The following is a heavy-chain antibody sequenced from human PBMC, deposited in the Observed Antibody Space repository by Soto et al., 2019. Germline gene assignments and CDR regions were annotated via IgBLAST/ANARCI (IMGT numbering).Heavy chain of an antibody. V-gene: IGHV1-69*13. CDR2: ISPIYGTA. Sequence: GAPVEGTCKASAYTFTNYGISWVRQAPGQGLEWMGGISPIYGTANYEQTFQGRVTITADESTSTAYMELSSLRSEDTAVYYCARDIVVVPAANDAFDIWGQGTMVTVSS. J-gene: IGHJ3*02. CDR1: AYTFTNYG. D-gene: IGHD2-2*01. CDR3: ARDIVVVPAANDAFDI.